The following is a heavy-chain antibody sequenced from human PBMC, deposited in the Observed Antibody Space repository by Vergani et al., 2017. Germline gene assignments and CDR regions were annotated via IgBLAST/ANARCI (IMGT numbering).Heavy chain of an antibody. CDR1: GATFRSNT. V-gene: IGHV1-69*09. J-gene: IGHJ6*01. Sequence: QVQLVQSGAEVKKPGSSVKVSCKASGATFRSNTISWVRQVPGQGLEWMGRIIPVLGKTKYAQDFQGRLTITADKSTSTAYMGLTSLRSQDTAVYYCARDPRVYGGDPEDYYY. CDR3: ARDPRVYGGDPEDYYY. CDR2: IIPVLGKT. D-gene: IGHD2-21*02.